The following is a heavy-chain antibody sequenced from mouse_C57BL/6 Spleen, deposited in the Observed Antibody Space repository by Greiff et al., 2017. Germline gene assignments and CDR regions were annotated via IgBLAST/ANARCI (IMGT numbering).Heavy chain of an antibody. V-gene: IGHV1-50*01. Sequence: QVPLQQPGAELVKPGASVKLSCKASGYTFTSYWMQWVKQRPGQGLEWIGEIDPSDSYTNYNQKFKGKATLTIETSSSSAYMQLSSLTSEDSAVYYCAIYGNSDYWGQGTTLTVSS. CDR1: GYTFTSYW. J-gene: IGHJ2*01. CDR2: IDPSDSYT. D-gene: IGHD2-1*01. CDR3: AIYGNSDY.